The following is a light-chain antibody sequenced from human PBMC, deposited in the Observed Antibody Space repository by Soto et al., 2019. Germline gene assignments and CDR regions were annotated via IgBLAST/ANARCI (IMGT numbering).Light chain of an antibody. J-gene: IGLJ2*01. CDR2: EVS. CDR3: SSYTSSNTLG. V-gene: IGLV2-14*01. CDR1: SSDVGAYNY. Sequence: QSALTQPASVSGSPGQSITISCTGTSSDVGAYNYVSWYQQHPGKAPKLMIFEVSDRPSGVSNRFSGSKSGNTASLTISGLQAEDEADYYYSSYTSSNTLGFGGGTKLTVL.